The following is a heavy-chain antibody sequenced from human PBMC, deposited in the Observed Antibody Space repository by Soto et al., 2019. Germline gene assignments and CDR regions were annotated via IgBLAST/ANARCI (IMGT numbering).Heavy chain of an antibody. V-gene: IGHV6-1*01. J-gene: IGHJ4*02. CDR1: GDSVSSTSTA. CDR3: ARGSYYSGWV. CDR2: TYYRSNWYT. Sequence: SQTLSLTCAISGDSVSSTSTAWSWIRQPPSRGLEWLGRTYYRSNWYTDYAVSVKSRITISPDTSKNQFSLQLNSVTPEDTAVYYCARGSYYSGWVWGQGTLVTVSS. D-gene: IGHD6-19*01.